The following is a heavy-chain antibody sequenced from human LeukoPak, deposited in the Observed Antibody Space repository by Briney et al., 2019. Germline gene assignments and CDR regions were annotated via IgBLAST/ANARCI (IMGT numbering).Heavy chain of an antibody. CDR2: ISSSSSTI. D-gene: IGHD3-3*01. CDR3: AKDGVQETITIFGVVIYSWFDP. Sequence: PGGSLRLSCAASGFTFSSYSMNWVRQAPGKGLEWVSYISSSSSTIYYADSVKGRFTISRDNAKNSLYLQMNSLRAEDTAVYYCAKDGVQETITIFGVVIYSWFDPWGQGTLVTVSS. V-gene: IGHV3-48*01. J-gene: IGHJ5*02. CDR1: GFTFSSYS.